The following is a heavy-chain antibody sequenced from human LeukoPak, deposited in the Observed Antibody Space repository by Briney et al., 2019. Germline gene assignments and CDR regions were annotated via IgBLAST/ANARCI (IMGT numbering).Heavy chain of an antibody. CDR3: ARGFPITMVRGVTSIDAFDI. V-gene: IGHV4-34*01. CDR1: GGSFSGYY. Sequence: SETLSLTCAVYGGSFSGYYWSWLRQPPGKGLEWIGEINHSGSTNYNPSLKSRVTISVDTSKNQFSLKLSSVTAADTAVYYCARGFPITMVRGVTSIDAFDIWGQGTMVTVSS. D-gene: IGHD3-10*01. J-gene: IGHJ3*02. CDR2: INHSGST.